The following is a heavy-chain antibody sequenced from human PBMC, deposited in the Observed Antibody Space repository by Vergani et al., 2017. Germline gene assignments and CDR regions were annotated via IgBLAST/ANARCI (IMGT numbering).Heavy chain of an antibody. J-gene: IGHJ6*02. V-gene: IGHV3-66*01. D-gene: IGHD6-6*01. CDR1: GFTVSSNY. CDR2: IYSGGST. CDR3: ARESMPRIAARLLYYGMDV. Sequence: EVQLVESGGGLVQPGGSLRLSCAASGFTVSSNYMSWVRQAPGKGLEWVSVIYSGGSTYYADSVKGRFTISRDNSKNTLYLQMNSLRAEDTAVYYCARESMPRIAARLLYYGMDVWGHGTTVTVSS.